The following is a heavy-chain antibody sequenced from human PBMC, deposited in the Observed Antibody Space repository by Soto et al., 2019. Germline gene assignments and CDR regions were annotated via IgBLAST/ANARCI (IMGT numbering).Heavy chain of an antibody. Sequence: PSEAPSLTSTVSGGSITNSSSYWGWIRQPPGKGLEWMGSIYYSGIRYNNPSLKSRVTMSVDTSKNQFSLRLTSVTAADTAVYYCARVRMTTYGSGKFYYCGYGGHGTPV. J-gene: IGHJ4*01. CDR2: IYYSGIR. CDR1: GGSITNSSSY. V-gene: IGHV4-39*01. D-gene: IGHD1-1*01. CDR3: ARVRMTTYGSGKFYYCGY.